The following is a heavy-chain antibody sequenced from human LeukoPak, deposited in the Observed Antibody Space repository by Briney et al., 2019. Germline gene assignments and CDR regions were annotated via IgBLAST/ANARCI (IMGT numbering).Heavy chain of an antibody. V-gene: IGHV3-23*01. Sequence: GGSLRLSCAASGFTFSSYAMSWVRQAPGKGLEWVSAISGSGGSTYYADSVKGRFTISRDNSKNTLYLQMNSLGAEDTAVYYCAKGLGTSPYYYYYYMDVWGKGTTVTVSS. CDR1: GFTFSSYA. D-gene: IGHD1/OR15-1a*01. CDR2: ISGSGGST. J-gene: IGHJ6*03. CDR3: AKGLGTSPYYYYYYMDV.